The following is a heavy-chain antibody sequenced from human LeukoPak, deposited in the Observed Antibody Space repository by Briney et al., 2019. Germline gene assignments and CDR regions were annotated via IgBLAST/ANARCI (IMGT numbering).Heavy chain of an antibody. V-gene: IGHV3-23*01. CDR2: ISGSGGST. J-gene: IGHJ6*03. CDR3: AKSVFEYSSSSYYYYMGV. Sequence: GGSLRLSCAASGFTFSSYAMSWVRQAPGKGLEWVSAISGSGGSTYYADSVKGRFTISRDNSKNTLYLQMNSLRAEDTAVYYCAKSVFEYSSSSYYYYMGVWGKGTTVTVSS. CDR1: GFTFSSYA. D-gene: IGHD6-6*01.